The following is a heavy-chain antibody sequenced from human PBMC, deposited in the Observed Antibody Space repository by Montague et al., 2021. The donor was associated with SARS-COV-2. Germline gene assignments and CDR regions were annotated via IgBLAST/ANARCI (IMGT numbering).Heavy chain of an antibody. Sequence: ETLSLTCAVSGGSISHYYWSWIRQPPGKGLEWIGYIYSSGGTNYNPSLKSRVTLSLDAAKNHFSLRLSSVTAADTAVYYCARGTDILTGYCDYWGQGTLVTVSS. CDR1: GGSISHYY. J-gene: IGHJ4*02. V-gene: IGHV4-59*01. CDR3: ARGTDILTGYCDY. D-gene: IGHD3-9*01. CDR2: IYSSGGT.